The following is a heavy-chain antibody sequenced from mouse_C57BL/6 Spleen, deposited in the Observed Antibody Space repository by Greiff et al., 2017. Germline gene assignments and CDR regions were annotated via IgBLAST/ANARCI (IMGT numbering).Heavy chain of an antibody. Sequence: QVQLQQPGAELVKPGASVKLSCKASGYTFTSYWMQWVKQRPGQGLEWIGEIDPSDSYTNYNQKFKGKATLTVDTSSSTAYMQLSSLTSEDSAVYYCARRGYGSYWYFDVWGTGTTVTFSS. CDR3: ARRGYGSYWYFDV. V-gene: IGHV1-50*01. D-gene: IGHD2-2*01. CDR1: GYTFTSYW. CDR2: IDPSDSYT. J-gene: IGHJ1*03.